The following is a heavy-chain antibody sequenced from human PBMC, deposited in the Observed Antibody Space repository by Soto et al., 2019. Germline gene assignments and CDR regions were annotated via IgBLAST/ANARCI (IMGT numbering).Heavy chain of an antibody. CDR2: ISVGNGNT. Sequence: QVLLVQSGAEEKKPGASVKVSCKASGYTFTNYAIHWVRQAPGQRLEWMGRISVGNGNTKYSQKLQDRVTITRDTTASTAYVELSSLRSEDTAVYYCGRAHVDFSNLDSWGQGTLVTVSS. V-gene: IGHV1-3*05. CDR1: GYTFTNYA. J-gene: IGHJ4*02. CDR3: GRAHVDFSNLDS. D-gene: IGHD3-3*02.